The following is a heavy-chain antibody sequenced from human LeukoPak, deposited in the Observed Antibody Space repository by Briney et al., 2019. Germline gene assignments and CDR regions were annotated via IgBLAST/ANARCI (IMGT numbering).Heavy chain of an antibody. D-gene: IGHD6-13*01. V-gene: IGHV1-2*02. CDR3: ARGFLGSSWFYYYYYYMDV. J-gene: IGHJ6*03. CDR2: INPNSGGT. CDR1: GYTFTCYY. Sequence: ASVKVSCKASGYTFTCYYMHWVGQAPGQGREWMGWINPNSGGTNYAQKFQGRVTMTRDTSISTAYMELSRLRSDDAAVYYCARGFLGSSWFYYYYYYMDVWGKGTTVTVSS.